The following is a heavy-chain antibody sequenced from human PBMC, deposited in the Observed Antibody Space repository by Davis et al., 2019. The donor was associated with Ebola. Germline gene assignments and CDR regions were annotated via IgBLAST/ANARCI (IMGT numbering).Heavy chain of an antibody. Sequence: GESLKISCAASGFTFSSYGMHWVRQAPGKGLEWVAVISYDGSNKYYADSVKGRFTISRDNSKNTLYLQMNSLRDEDTAVYYCARENYDFWSGYSTRSDPWGQGTLVTVSS. V-gene: IGHV3-30*03. CDR2: ISYDGSNK. J-gene: IGHJ5*02. CDR3: ARENYDFWSGYSTRSDP. CDR1: GFTFSSYG. D-gene: IGHD3-3*01.